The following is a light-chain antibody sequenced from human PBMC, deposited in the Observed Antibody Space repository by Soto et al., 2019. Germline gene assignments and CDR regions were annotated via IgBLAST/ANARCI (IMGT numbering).Light chain of an antibody. J-gene: IGLJ1*01. V-gene: IGLV2-8*01. CDR3: SSYAGNNGYV. CDR2: EVS. Sequence: QSVLTQPPSASGSPGQSFTISCTGTSSDVGGYNYVSWYQQHPGKAPKLMIYEVSKRPSGVPDRFSGSKSGNTASLTVSGLQAEDEADYYRSSYAGNNGYVFGTGTKVTVL. CDR1: SSDVGGYNY.